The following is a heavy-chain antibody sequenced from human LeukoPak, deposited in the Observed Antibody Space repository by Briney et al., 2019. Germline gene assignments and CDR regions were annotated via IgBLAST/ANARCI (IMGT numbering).Heavy chain of an antibody. V-gene: IGHV4-4*07. CDR2: IYTSGST. J-gene: IGHJ5*02. Sequence: SETLSLTCTVSGGSISSYYWSWIRQPAGKGLEWIGRIYTSGSTNYNPSLKSRVTMSVDTSKNQFSLKLSSVTAADTAVYYCARDVMITFGGVIVNVDWFDPWGQGTLVTVSS. CDR1: GGSISSYY. CDR3: ARDVMITFGGVIVNVDWFDP. D-gene: IGHD3-16*02.